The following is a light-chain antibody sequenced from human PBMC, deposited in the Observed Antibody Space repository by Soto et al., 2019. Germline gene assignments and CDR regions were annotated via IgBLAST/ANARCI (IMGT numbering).Light chain of an antibody. CDR1: QDISNY. CDR2: DAS. V-gene: IGKV1-33*01. Sequence: DIQMTQSPSSLSASVGDRVTITCQASQDISNYLNWYQQKPGKAPKLLIYDASNLETGVPSRFSGSGSGTDFTFTISSLQPEDIATYYCQQYGNLPPEVTFGPGTKVDIK. CDR3: QQYGNLPPEVT. J-gene: IGKJ3*01.